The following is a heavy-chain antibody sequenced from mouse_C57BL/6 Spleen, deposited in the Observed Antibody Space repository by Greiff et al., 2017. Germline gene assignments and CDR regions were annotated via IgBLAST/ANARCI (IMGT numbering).Heavy chain of an antibody. D-gene: IGHD1-1*01. CDR2: IYPGNSDT. V-gene: IGHV1-5*01. CDR3: TRPLITTVVAPFDY. J-gene: IGHJ2*01. CDR1: GYTFTSYW. Sequence: DVQLQESGPVLARPGASVKMSCKTSGYTFTSYWMHWVKQRPGKGLEWIGAIYPGNSDTSYNQKFKGKAKLTAVTSASTAYMELSSLTNEDSSVYYCTRPLITTVVAPFDYWGQGTTLTVSS.